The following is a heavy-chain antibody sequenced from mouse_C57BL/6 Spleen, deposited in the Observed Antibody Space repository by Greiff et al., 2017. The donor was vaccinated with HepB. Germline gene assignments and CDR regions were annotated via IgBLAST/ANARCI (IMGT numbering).Heavy chain of an antibody. D-gene: IGHD1-1*01. CDR2: IHPSDSDT. Sequence: QVHVKQPGAELVKPGASVKVSCKASGYTFTSYWMHWVKQRPGQGLEWIGRIHPSDSDTNYNQKFKGKATLTVDKSSSTAYMQLSSLTSEDSAVYYCAMGGYYYGSSWYFDVWGTGTTVTVSS. CDR3: AMGGYYYGSSWYFDV. V-gene: IGHV1-74*01. CDR1: GYTFTSYW. J-gene: IGHJ1*03.